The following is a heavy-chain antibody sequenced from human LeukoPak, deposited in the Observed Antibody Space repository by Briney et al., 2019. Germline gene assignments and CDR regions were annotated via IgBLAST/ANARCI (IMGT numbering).Heavy chain of an antibody. V-gene: IGHV3-23*01. J-gene: IGHJ4*02. CDR1: GFTFDDYA. Sequence: GRSLRLSCAASGFTFDDYAMHWVRQAPGKGLEWVSSVSESGSNRYYADSVKGRFSISRDNSKNMLYLQMGSLRAEDTATYYCANRHDSSGYFFNYWGQGTLVTVSS. D-gene: IGHD3-22*01. CDR2: VSESGSNR. CDR3: ANRHDSSGYFFNY.